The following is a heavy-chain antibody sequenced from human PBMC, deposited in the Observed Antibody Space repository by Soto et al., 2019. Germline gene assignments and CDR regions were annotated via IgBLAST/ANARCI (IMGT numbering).Heavy chain of an antibody. CDR2: ISYDGSNK. Sequence: PVGSLRLSCAASGFTFSSYAMHWVRQAPGKGLEWVAVISYDGSNKYYADSVKGRFTISRDNSKNTLYLQMNSLRAEDTAVYYCARDYYDSSGYLYFDYWGQGTLVTVSS. V-gene: IGHV3-30-3*01. J-gene: IGHJ4*02. CDR3: ARDYYDSSGYLYFDY. D-gene: IGHD3-22*01. CDR1: GFTFSSYA.